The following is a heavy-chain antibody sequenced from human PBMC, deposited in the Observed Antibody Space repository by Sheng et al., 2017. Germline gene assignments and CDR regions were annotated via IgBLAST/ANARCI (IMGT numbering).Heavy chain of an antibody. CDR3: ARAGDIVVVPAAISAGNWFDP. CDR2: INHSGST. CDR1: GGSFSGYY. V-gene: IGHV4-34*01. D-gene: IGHD2-2*02. Sequence: QVQLQQWGAGLLKPSETLSLTCAVYGGSFSGYYWSWIRQPPGKGLEWIGEINHSGSTNYNPSLKSRVTISVDTSKNQFSLKLSSVTAADTAVYYCARAGDIVVVPAAISAGNWFDPWGQGTTVTVSS. J-gene: IGHJ5*01.